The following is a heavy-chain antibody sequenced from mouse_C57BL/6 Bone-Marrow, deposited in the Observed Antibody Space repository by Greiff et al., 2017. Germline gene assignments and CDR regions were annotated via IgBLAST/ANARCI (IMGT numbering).Heavy chain of an antibody. CDR1: GFNIKDDY. Sequence: EVQLQQSGAELVRPGASVTLSCTASGFNIKDDYMHWVKQSPEQGLEWIGWIDPENGDTEFASKFQGKATITTDTYSNTAYLQLSSLTSEDTAVYYCTTVYYWGQGTTLTVSS. CDR3: TTVYY. J-gene: IGHJ2*01. V-gene: IGHV14-4*01. CDR2: IDPENGDT.